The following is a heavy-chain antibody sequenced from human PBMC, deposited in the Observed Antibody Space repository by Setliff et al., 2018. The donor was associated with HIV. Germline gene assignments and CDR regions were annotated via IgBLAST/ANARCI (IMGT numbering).Heavy chain of an antibody. CDR2: LSSNGNS. CDR1: GGSISRSTYY. D-gene: IGHD4-17*01. J-gene: IGHJ5*02. CDR3: ARDIWAYGLMGS. Sequence: SETLSLTCAIFGGSISRSTYYWGWIRQPPGKGLEWIGALSSNGNSYYNPSYKSRVTISIDSSKNLFSLRLNSLTAADTAVYYCARDIWAYGLMGSWGQGTLVTVSS. V-gene: IGHV4-39*07.